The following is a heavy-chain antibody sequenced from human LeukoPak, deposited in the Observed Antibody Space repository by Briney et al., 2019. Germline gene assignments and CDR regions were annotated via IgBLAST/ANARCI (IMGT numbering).Heavy chain of an antibody. CDR2: ISSSGSTI. V-gene: IGHV3-48*04. CDR1: GFTFSSYA. D-gene: IGHD1-20*01. J-gene: IGHJ4*02. Sequence: GGSLRLSCAASGFTFSSYAMSWVRQAPGKGLEWVSYISSSGSTIYYADSVKGRFTISRDNAKNSLYLQMNSLRAEDTAVYYCARRRYNWNAIDYWGQGTLVTVSS. CDR3: ARRRYNWNAIDY.